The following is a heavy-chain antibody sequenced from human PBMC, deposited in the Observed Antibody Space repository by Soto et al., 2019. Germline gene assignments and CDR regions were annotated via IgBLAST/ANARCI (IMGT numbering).Heavy chain of an antibody. D-gene: IGHD5-18*01. V-gene: IGHV4-30-4*01. CDR3: ATESGSTYGYFDH. CDR1: GGSVTSDEDY. J-gene: IGHJ4*02. CDR2: ISNSGST. Sequence: SETLSLTCTVSGGSVTSDEDYWTWIRQSPGKGLEWIGYISNSGSTGYNPSLKIRLSMSVDRSKNQFTLRLTSVTAADTAVYFCATESGSTYGYFDHWGQGTQVTAPQ.